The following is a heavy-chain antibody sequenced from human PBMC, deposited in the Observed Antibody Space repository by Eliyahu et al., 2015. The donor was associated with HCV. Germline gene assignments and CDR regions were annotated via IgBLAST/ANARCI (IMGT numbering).Heavy chain of an antibody. Sequence: QVQLQQWGAGLLKPSETLSLTCAVYGGSFSGYYWSWIRXPPGXGLEWIGEINHSGSTNYNPSLKSRVTISVDTSKNQFSLKLSSVTAADTALYYCARGLPHRPTRRHRPDIVVLVAATRAFDIWGQGTMVTVSS. D-gene: IGHD2-15*01. V-gene: IGHV4-34*01. J-gene: IGHJ3*02. CDR1: GGSFSGYY. CDR3: ARGLPHRPTRRHRPDIVVLVAATRAFDI. CDR2: INHSGST.